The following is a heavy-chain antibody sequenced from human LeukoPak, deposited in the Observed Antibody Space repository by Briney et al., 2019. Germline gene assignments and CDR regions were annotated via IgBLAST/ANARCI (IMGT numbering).Heavy chain of an antibody. Sequence: PSQTLSLTCTVSGGSISSSSYYWSWIRQPAGKGLEWIGRIYTTGNTNYNPSLKSRVTISLDTSKNQFSLKLSSVTAADTAVYYCARSLSPMLRGAPYYWGQGTLVTVSS. CDR2: IYTTGNT. CDR3: ARSLSPMLRGAPYY. CDR1: GGSISSSSYY. V-gene: IGHV4-61*02. J-gene: IGHJ4*02. D-gene: IGHD3-10*01.